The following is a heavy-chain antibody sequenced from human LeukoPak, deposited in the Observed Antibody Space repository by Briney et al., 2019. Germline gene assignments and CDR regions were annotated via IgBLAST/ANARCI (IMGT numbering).Heavy chain of an antibody. CDR1: GFTFSSYA. CDR2: ISGSGGST. CDR3: AKIYGDYVSSDY. V-gene: IGHV3-23*01. D-gene: IGHD4-17*01. Sequence: PGGSLRLSCAASGFTFSSYAMSWVRQAPGKGLEWVSAISGSGGSTSYADSVKGRFTISTYNTKSTLYLQMNSLRAEDTAVYYCAKIYGDYVSSDYWGQGTLVTVSS. J-gene: IGHJ4*02.